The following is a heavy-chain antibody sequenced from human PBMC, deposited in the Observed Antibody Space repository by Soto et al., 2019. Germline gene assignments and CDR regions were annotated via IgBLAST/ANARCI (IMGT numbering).Heavy chain of an antibody. CDR3: VRESHGEY. CDR2: IDHDGPT. J-gene: IGHJ4*02. V-gene: IGHV3-74*01. CDR1: GFTFSNYW. Sequence: EVQLVESGGGLVQPGGSLRLSCAGSGFTFSNYWMHWVRQAPGKGLEWVSRIDHDGPTDYADSVRGRFTISRDNAENTLYLQMNSLRPEDTAVYYCVRESHGEYWGQGTWVTVSS.